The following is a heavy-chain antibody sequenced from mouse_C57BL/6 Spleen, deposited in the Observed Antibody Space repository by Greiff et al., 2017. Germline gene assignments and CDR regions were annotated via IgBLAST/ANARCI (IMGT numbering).Heavy chain of an antibody. CDR2: IDPEPGGP. CDR1: GYTFTDYE. J-gene: IGHJ3*01. CDR3: TSEGYDLRWFAY. V-gene: IGHV1-15*01. Sequence: QVLVMQSGAELVRPGASVTLFCKASGYTFTDYELHWVKQTPVHGLEWIVAIDPEPGGPAYNQTFKGQAFLTADKPSSPADMALRSLTSEDSAVCYCTSEGYDLRWFAYGGQGTLVTVSA. D-gene: IGHD1-1*01.